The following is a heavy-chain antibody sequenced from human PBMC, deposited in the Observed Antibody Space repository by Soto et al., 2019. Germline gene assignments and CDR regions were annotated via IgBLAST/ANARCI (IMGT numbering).Heavy chain of an antibody. Sequence: PWGSLRLSGAASGFTFRHYGIHWVRQTPGKGLVWVSRINPAGTITNYAASVEGRFTISRDNADSALFLQMNSLSAEDTAIYYCTSETFGLRDTWGQGTLVSVSS. V-gene: IGHV3-74*01. J-gene: IGHJ5*02. CDR2: INPAGTIT. CDR1: GFTFRHYG. CDR3: TSETFGLRDT. D-gene: IGHD3-16*01.